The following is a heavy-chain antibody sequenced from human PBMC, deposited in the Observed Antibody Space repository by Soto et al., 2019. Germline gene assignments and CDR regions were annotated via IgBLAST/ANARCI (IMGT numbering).Heavy chain of an antibody. CDR2: VYHNGIM. CDR1: GYSIRSGYY. D-gene: IGHD3-10*01. Sequence: SETLSLTCSVSGYSIRSGYYWGWVRQAPGKGREWLGSVYHNGIMFHNPSFQSRVTISVDTSKNQFSLNLRSVTAADTAVYYCAGFWFGELAFNYWGHGILVAVSS. J-gene: IGHJ4*01. V-gene: IGHV4-38-2*02. CDR3: AGFWFGELAFNY.